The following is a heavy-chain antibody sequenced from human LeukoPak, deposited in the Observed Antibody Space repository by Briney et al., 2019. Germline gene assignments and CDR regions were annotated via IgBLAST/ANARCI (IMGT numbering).Heavy chain of an antibody. V-gene: IGHV3-23*01. CDR2: ISGSGGST. D-gene: IGHD3-16*01. CDR3: AKAMTTFSYYYYYGMDV. Sequence: QPGGSLRLSCAASGFTFSSYAMSWVRQAPGKGLEWVSAISGSGGSTYYADSVKGRFTISRDNSKNTLYLQMNSLRAEDTAVYYCAKAMTTFSYYYYYGMDVWGQGTTVTVSS. CDR1: GFTFSSYA. J-gene: IGHJ6*02.